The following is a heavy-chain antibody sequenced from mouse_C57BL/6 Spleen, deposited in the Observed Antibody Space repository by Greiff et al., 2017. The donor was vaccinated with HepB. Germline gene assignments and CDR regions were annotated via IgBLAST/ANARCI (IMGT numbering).Heavy chain of an antibody. CDR3: AREGYGFAY. CDR2: IDPSDSET. Sequence: LQQPGAELVRPGSSVKLSCKASGYTFTSYWMHWVKQRPIQGLEWIGNIDPSDSETHYNQKFKDKATLTVDKSSSTVYMQLSSLTSEDSAVYYCAREGYGFAYWGQGTLVTVSA. J-gene: IGHJ3*01. D-gene: IGHD2-2*01. V-gene: IGHV1-52*01. CDR1: GYTFTSYW.